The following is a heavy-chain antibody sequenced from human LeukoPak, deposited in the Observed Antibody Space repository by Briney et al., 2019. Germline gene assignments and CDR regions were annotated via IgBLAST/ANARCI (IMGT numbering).Heavy chain of an antibody. V-gene: IGHV4-34*01. J-gene: IGHJ5*02. Sequence: SETLSLTCAVYGGSFSGYYWSWIRQPPGKGLEWIGEINHSGSTNYNPSLKSRVTISVDTSKNQFSLKLSSVTAADTAVYYCATEIPYDFWSGRNWFDPWGQGTLVTVSS. D-gene: IGHD3-3*01. CDR3: ATEIPYDFWSGRNWFDP. CDR1: GGSFSGYY. CDR2: INHSGST.